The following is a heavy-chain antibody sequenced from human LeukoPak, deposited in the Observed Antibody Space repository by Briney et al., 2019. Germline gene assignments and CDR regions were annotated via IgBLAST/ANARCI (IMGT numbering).Heavy chain of an antibody. CDR3: ARAPTQRFWGYYFDY. D-gene: IGHD3-16*01. V-gene: IGHV3-74*01. J-gene: IGHJ4*02. Sequence: GGSLRLSCAASGFSFSSYWMHWVRQAPGKGLVWVSRIISDGSSTTYADSVKGRFTSSRDNAKNTLYLQMNSLRAEDTAVYYCARAPTQRFWGYYFDYWGQGTLVTVSS. CDR2: IISDGSST. CDR1: GFSFSSYW.